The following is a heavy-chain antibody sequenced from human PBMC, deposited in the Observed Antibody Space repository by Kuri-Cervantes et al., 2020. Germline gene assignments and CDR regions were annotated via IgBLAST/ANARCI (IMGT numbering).Heavy chain of an antibody. D-gene: IGHD5-24*01. CDR2: ISWDGGST. CDR1: GFTFDDYA. J-gene: IGHJ4*02. Sequence: ETLSLTCAASGFTFDDYAMHWVRQAPGKGLEWVSLISWDGGSTYYADSVKGRFTISRDNSKNTLYLQMNSLRAEDTAVYYCAKERDGTLDYWGQGTLVTVSS. V-gene: IGHV3-43D*04. CDR3: AKERDGTLDY.